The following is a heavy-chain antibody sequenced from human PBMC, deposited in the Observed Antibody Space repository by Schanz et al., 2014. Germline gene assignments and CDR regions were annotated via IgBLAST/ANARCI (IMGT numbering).Heavy chain of an antibody. CDR3: AREVGGSFGQHY. Sequence: EVQLVESGGGLVQPGGSLRLSCAASRFTFSDYWMSWVRQAPGKGLEWVANMNQDGSVKNYVDSVKGRFTISRDNAKNSLYLQMNSLRAEDTAVYYCAREVGGSFGQHYWGQGTQVTVSS. J-gene: IGHJ4*02. V-gene: IGHV3-7*01. D-gene: IGHD1-26*01. CDR1: RFTFSDYW. CDR2: MNQDGSVK.